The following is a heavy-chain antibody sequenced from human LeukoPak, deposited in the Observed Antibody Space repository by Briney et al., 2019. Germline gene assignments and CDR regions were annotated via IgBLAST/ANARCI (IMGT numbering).Heavy chain of an antibody. D-gene: IGHD2-2*01. V-gene: IGHV3-23*01. Sequence: GGCLRLSCAASGFTFSSYVMSWVRRAPGKGLDWVSTISVSGDYTYYADSVKGRFTISRDNSKNTLYLQMNSLRGEDTAVYYCAKAIGQEVPAASRWYDPWGQGTLVTVSS. CDR3: AKAIGQEVPAASRWYDP. CDR2: ISVSGDYT. J-gene: IGHJ5*02. CDR1: GFTFSSYV.